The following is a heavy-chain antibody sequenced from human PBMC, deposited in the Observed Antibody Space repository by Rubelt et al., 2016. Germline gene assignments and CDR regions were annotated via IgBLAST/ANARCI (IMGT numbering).Heavy chain of an antibody. CDR1: GGSFSGYY. Sequence: QVQLQQWGAGLLKPSETLSLTCAVYGGSFSGYYWSWIRQPPGKGLEWIGEINHSGSTNYNPSLKSRVTISVDTSENHVSLKLSSVAAADTAVYYGARGRRGSSSWLGRDYYGMDVWGQGTTVTVSS. V-gene: IGHV4-34*01. CDR2: INHSGST. CDR3: ARGRRGSSSWLGRDYYGMDV. D-gene: IGHD6-13*01. J-gene: IGHJ6*02.